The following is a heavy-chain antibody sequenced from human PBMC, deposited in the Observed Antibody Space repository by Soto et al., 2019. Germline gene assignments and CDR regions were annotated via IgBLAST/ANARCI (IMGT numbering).Heavy chain of an antibody. Sequence: GGSLRLSCAASGFTFSSYAMSWVRQAPGKGLEWVSAISGSGGSTYYADSVKGRFTISRDNSKNTLYLQMNSLRAEDTAVYYCAKDPRAAAGTRYYYYGMDVWGQGTTVNGSS. CDR2: ISGSGGST. D-gene: IGHD6-13*01. V-gene: IGHV3-23*01. CDR1: GFTFSSYA. J-gene: IGHJ6*02. CDR3: AKDPRAAAGTRYYYYGMDV.